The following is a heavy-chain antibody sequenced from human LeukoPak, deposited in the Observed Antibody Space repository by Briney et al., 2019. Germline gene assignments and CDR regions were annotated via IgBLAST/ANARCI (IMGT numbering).Heavy chain of an antibody. D-gene: IGHD7-27*01. CDR2: ISGSGGST. Sequence: PGGSLRLSCAGSGLTFSSYAMSWVRQAPGKGLEWVSTISGSGGSTYYADSVKGRFTISRDNAKNSLYLQMNSLRAEDTALYYCAAKYGLGHYFEYWGQGTLVTVSS. V-gene: IGHV3-23*01. CDR1: GLTFSSYA. J-gene: IGHJ4*02. CDR3: AAKYGLGHYFEY.